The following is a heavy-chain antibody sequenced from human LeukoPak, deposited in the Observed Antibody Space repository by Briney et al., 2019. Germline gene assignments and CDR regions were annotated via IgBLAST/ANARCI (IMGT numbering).Heavy chain of an antibody. CDR1: GYTFSSYD. D-gene: IGHD6-19*01. J-gene: IGHJ3*02. CDR3: ARGPQGSGWAHDAFDI. Sequence: GASVKVSCKTSGYTFSSYDINWVRQASGQGLEWMGWMNPNSGNTGYAEKFQGRVTMTRDTSINTAYMDLSSLESDDTAVYYCARGPQGSGWAHDAFDIWGQGTMVTVSS. V-gene: IGHV1-8*01. CDR2: MNPNSGNT.